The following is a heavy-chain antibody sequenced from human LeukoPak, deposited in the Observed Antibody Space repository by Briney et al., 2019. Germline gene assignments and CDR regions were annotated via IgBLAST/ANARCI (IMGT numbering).Heavy chain of an antibody. CDR3: ARRDGYNKGFDY. CDR2: IIPIFGTA. CDR1: GGTFSSYA. D-gene: IGHD5-24*01. J-gene: IGHJ4*02. Sequence: VASVKVSCKASGGTFSSYAISWVRQAPGQGLEWMGGIIPIFGTANYAQKFQGRVTITADESTSTAYMELSSLRSEDTAVYYCARRDGYNKGFDYWGQGTLVTVSS. V-gene: IGHV1-69*13.